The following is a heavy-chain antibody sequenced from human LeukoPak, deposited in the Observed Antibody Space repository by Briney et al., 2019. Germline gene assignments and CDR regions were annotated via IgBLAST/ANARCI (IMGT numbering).Heavy chain of an antibody. V-gene: IGHV4-39*07. J-gene: IGHJ4*02. D-gene: IGHD6-13*01. CDR3: ARRGQQLVRSAFDY. CDR2: IYYSGRT. Sequence: SQTLSLTCTVSAGSMTTSSYYCGWIRQPPGNGLEWVGSIYYSGRTYYNQSLKSRVNISVDTSKNQFSLKLSSVTAADTAVYYCARRGQQLVRSAFDYWGQGTLVTVSS. CDR1: AGSMTTSSYY.